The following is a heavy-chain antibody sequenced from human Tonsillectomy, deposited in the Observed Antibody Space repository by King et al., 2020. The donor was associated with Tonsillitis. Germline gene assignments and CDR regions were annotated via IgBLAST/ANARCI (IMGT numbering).Heavy chain of an antibody. V-gene: IGHV3-30-3*01. CDR1: GFTVSNFA. CDR2: ISSDGNNK. D-gene: IGHD2-15*01. J-gene: IGHJ1*01. Sequence: VQLVESGGGVVQPGRSLRLSCAASGFTVSNFAVHWVRQAPGKGLEWVAVISSDGNNKHYADSVQGRFTISRDTSKNTLSLQMNSLRSEDTAVYYCASRGEGSAGSCHSGSAEHFQHWGQGTLVTVSS. CDR3: ASRGEGSAGSCHSGSAEHFQH.